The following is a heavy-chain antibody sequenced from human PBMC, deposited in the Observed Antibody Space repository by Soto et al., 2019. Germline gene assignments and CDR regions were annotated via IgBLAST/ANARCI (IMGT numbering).Heavy chain of an antibody. D-gene: IGHD3-22*01. V-gene: IGHV1-18*01. CDR2: ISAYNGNT. CDR3: ARDDDSSGRQNGFDY. Sequence: GASVKVSCKASGYTSTSYGISWVRQAPGQGLEWMGWISAYNGNTNYAQKLQGRVTMTTDTSTSTAYMELRSLRSDDTAVYYCARDDDSSGRQNGFDYWGQGTLVTVSS. CDR1: GYTSTSYG. J-gene: IGHJ4*02.